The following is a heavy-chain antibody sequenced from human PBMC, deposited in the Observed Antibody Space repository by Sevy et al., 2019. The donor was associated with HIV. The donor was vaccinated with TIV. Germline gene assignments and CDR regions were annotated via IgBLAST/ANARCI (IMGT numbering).Heavy chain of an antibody. Sequence: GGSLRLSCAASGFTFSSYAMSWVRQAPGKGLEWVAAISGSGGSTYYADSVKGRFTISRDNSKNTLYLQMNSLRAEDTAVYYCAKDPIDSDHVRYFDYWGQGTLVTVSS. CDR1: GFTFSSYA. CDR3: AKDPIDSDHVRYFDY. D-gene: IGHD3-10*01. V-gene: IGHV3-23*01. CDR2: ISGSGGST. J-gene: IGHJ4*01.